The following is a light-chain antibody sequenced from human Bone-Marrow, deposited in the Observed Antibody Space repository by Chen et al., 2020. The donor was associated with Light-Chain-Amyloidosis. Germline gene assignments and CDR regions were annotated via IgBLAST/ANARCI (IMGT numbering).Light chain of an antibody. CDR2: DAS. Sequence: DIQTTQFPSTLSASVGDSVTITCRASQNIRKWVAWYQQKPGKAPNLLIYDASNLESGVPSRFSGSGSGTEFTLTISSLQPDDFATYYCRQYNAFSMYTFGQGIKLEIK. V-gene: IGKV1-5*01. CDR1: QNIRKW. J-gene: IGKJ2*01. CDR3: RQYNAFSMYT.